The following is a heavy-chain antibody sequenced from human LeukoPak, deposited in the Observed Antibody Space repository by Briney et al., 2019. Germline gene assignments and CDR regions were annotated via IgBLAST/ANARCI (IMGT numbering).Heavy chain of an antibody. CDR1: GFTFSSYA. CDR3: ATGGWQVENGY. D-gene: IGHD6-19*01. J-gene: IGHJ4*02. V-gene: IGHV3-23*01. Sequence: GGSLRLSCAASGFTFSSYAMSWVRQAPGKGLEWVSAISGSGGSTYYADSVKGRFTISRDNSKNTLYLQMNSLRAEDTAVYYCATGGWQVENGYWGQGTLVTVSS. CDR2: ISGSGGST.